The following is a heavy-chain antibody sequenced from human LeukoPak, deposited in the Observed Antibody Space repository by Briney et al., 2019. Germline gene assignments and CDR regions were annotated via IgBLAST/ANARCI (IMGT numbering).Heavy chain of an antibody. V-gene: IGHV3-33*03. Sequence: QAGGSLRLSCAASGFTFSTYGMHWVRQAPGKGLEWVAVIWYDGSNKFYADSVKGRFTISRDNSMNTLYLQMDSLRAEDTAVYYCAKTRLLWFGESDDAFDIWGQGTMVTVSS. J-gene: IGHJ3*02. D-gene: IGHD3-10*01. CDR3: AKTRLLWFGESDDAFDI. CDR2: IWYDGSNK. CDR1: GFTFSTYG.